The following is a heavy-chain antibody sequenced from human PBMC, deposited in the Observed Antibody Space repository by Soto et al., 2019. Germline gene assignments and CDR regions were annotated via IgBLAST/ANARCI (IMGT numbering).Heavy chain of an antibody. CDR2: INHSGST. J-gene: IGHJ3*02. Sequence: PSETLSLTCTVSGGSISSGDYYWSWIRQPPGKGLEWIGEINHSGSTNYNPSLKSRVTISVDTSKNQFSLKLSSVTAADTAVYYCARDPIQLRVVGRTRRYAFDIWGQGTMVTVSS. D-gene: IGHD5-18*01. V-gene: IGHV4-30-4*01. CDR1: GGSISSGDYY. CDR3: ARDPIQLRVVGRTRRYAFDI.